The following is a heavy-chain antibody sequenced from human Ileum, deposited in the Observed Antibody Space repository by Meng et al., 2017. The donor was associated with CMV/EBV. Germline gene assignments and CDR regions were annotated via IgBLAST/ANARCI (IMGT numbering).Heavy chain of an antibody. D-gene: IGHD6-13*01. V-gene: IGHV3-7*01. CDR2: IKQDGSEK. Sequence: GESLKISCAASAFTFSSYWMNWVRQAPGKGLEWVANIKQDGSEKYYVDSVKGRFTISRDNAKNSLYLQMNSLRAEDTAVYYCATSRTFDYWGQGTLVTVSS. CDR1: AFTFSSYW. CDR3: ATSRTFDY. J-gene: IGHJ4*02.